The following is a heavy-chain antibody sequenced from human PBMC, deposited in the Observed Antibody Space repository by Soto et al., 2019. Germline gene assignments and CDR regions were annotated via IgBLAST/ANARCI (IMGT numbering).Heavy chain of an antibody. Sequence: VASVKVSCKASGYIFSKYVVFWVRQAPGQRLEWMGWINAGSGNTKYAQNFQGRVTIFRDTSASTAYMELSSLRSEDTAVYYCARDPLHSSGWYVIDLWG. CDR3: ARDPLHSSGWYVIDL. J-gene: IGHJ1*01. CDR2: INAGSGNT. D-gene: IGHD6-19*01. V-gene: IGHV1-3*01. CDR1: GYIFSKYV.